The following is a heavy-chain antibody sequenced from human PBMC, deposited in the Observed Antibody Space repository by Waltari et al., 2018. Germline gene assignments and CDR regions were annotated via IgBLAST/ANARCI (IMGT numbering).Heavy chain of an antibody. Sequence: QIQLQESGPRMVRPSETLSLRCSVSGYTVRGNFYWGWVRQSPGKGLEWSGSLHYSGTTYYQPSLQRRVAMSMDLSDNDFSLRLTSVTVADTAIYFCTSGQYYYMDVWGKGITVTVSS. D-gene: IGHD3-16*01. CDR3: TSGQYYYMDV. CDR2: LHYSGTT. J-gene: IGHJ6*03. CDR1: GYTVRGNFY. V-gene: IGHV4-38-2*01.